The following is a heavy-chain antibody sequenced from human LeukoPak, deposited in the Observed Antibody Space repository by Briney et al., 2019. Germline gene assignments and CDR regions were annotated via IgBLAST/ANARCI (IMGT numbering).Heavy chain of an antibody. CDR3: ANALGYYYYYYGMDV. CDR1: GFTFSSYA. V-gene: IGHV3-23*01. J-gene: IGHJ6*02. CDR2: ISGSGGST. Sequence: GGSLRLSCAASGFTFSSYAMSWVRQAPGKGLEWVSAISGSGGSTYYADSVKGRFTISRDNSKNTLYLQMNSLRAEDTAVYYCANALGYYYYYYGMDVWGQGTTVTVSS.